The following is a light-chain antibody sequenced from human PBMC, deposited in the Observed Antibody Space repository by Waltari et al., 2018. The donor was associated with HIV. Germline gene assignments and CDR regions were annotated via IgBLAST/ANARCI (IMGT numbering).Light chain of an antibody. J-gene: IGKJ3*01. CDR3: QQYADSPVT. Sequence: EIVMTQSPATLSVSPGERATLSCRASQSVSSNLAWYQQKPGQAPRLLIYGASTRATGIPARFSGSGSGTEFTLTISSLQSEDFAVYYCQQYADSPVTFGPGTKVDV. CDR1: QSVSSN. CDR2: GAS. V-gene: IGKV3-15*01.